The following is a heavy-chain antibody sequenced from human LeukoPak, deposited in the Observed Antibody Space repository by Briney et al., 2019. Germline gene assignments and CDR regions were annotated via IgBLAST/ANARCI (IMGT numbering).Heavy chain of an antibody. CDR1: GFTFRSYA. CDR3: ARDRHDYGSTNAFDI. D-gene: IGHD4-23*01. J-gene: IGHJ3*02. Sequence: GGSLRLSCAASGFTFRSYAMHWVRQAPGKGLEWVAVISYEGSNKSYADSVKGRFTISRDKSKNTLYLQMNSLRAEDTAVYYCARDRHDYGSTNAFDIWGQGTMVTVSS. V-gene: IGHV3-30-3*01. CDR2: ISYEGSNK.